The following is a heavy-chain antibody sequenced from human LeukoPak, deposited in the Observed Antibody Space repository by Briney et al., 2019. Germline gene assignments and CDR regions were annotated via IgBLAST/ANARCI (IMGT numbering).Heavy chain of an antibody. Sequence: GGSLRLSCAASGFTFSSYGMHWVRQAPGKGLEWVAVISYDGSNKYYADSVKGRFTISRDNSKNTLYLQMNGLRAEDTAVYYCAKDRIVVVPAAIDYGMDVWGQGTTVTVSS. CDR3: AKDRIVVVPAAIDYGMDV. D-gene: IGHD2-2*01. J-gene: IGHJ6*02. CDR2: ISYDGSNK. V-gene: IGHV3-30*18. CDR1: GFTFSSYG.